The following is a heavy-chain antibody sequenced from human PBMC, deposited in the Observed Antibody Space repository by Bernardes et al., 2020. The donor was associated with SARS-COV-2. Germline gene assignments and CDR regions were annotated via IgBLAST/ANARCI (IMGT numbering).Heavy chain of an antibody. Sequence: ASVKVSCKASGYTFTSYDINWVRQATGQGLEWMGWMNPNSGNTGYAQKFQGRVTMTRNTSISTAYMELSSLRSGDTAVYYCARSKRDYYDSSGYWALVSSQFMNYYYYGMDVWGQGTTVTVSS. CDR3: ARSKRDYYDSSGYWALVSSQFMNYYYYGMDV. CDR1: GYTFTSYD. D-gene: IGHD3-22*01. CDR2: MNPNSGNT. J-gene: IGHJ6*02. V-gene: IGHV1-8*01.